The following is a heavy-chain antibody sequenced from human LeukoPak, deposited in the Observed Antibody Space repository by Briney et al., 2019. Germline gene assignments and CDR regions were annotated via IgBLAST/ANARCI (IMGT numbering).Heavy chain of an antibody. Sequence: SETLSLTCTVSGGSISSSSYYWGWIRQPPGKGLEWIGSIYYSGSTYYNPSLKSRVTISVDTSKNQFSLKLSSVTAADTAVYYCARGDLGYCTNGVCYSNWFDPWGQGTLVTVSS. J-gene: IGHJ5*02. CDR2: IYYSGST. CDR1: GGSISSSSYY. D-gene: IGHD2-8*01. V-gene: IGHV4-39*07. CDR3: ARGDLGYCTNGVCYSNWFDP.